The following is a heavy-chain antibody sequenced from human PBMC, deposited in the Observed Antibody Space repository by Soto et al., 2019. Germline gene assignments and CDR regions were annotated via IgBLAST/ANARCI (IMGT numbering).Heavy chain of an antibody. J-gene: IGHJ5*02. D-gene: IGHD1-26*01. V-gene: IGHV3-23*01. CDR2: ISGRGVKK. Sequence: GGSLRLSCAASGFIFKIIGMSSVRHAPTQRLEWISSISGRGVKKYYADSVKGRFTISRDNSKSTVYLELKYLSAEDTAVYHCAKNQGVELVPLATVDWFDPWGQGTVVTVSS. CDR1: GFIFKIIG. CDR3: AKNQGVELVPLATVDWFDP.